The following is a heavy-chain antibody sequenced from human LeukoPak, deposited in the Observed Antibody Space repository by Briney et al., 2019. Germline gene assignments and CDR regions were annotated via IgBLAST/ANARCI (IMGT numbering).Heavy chain of an antibody. CDR2: IIPIFGTA. Sequence: SVKVSCKASEGTYSSYAISWVRQAPGQGLEWIGGIIPIFGTANYAQKFQGRVTITTDESTSTAYMELSSLRSEDTAVYYCARDGYNSGYFDYWGQGTLVTVSS. D-gene: IGHD5-24*01. CDR1: EGTYSSYA. CDR3: ARDGYNSGYFDY. J-gene: IGHJ4*02. V-gene: IGHV1-69*05.